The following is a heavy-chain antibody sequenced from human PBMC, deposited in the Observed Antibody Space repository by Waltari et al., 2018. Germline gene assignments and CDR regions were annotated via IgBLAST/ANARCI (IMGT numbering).Heavy chain of an antibody. V-gene: IGHV4-61*02. D-gene: IGHD3-10*02. CDR2: VHTRGNT. Sequence: QVQLQESGPGLVKPSQTLSLSCTVSGGSIKSGSYYWNWIRLPAGKGLGWIGRVHTRGNTDYNPSLKSRVTISLDTSSNQFSLRMTSVTAADTAVYYCAQGFSPDWYVLPTEMFHVWGQGTTVIVSS. J-gene: IGHJ3*01. CDR1: GGSIKSGSYY. CDR3: AQGFSPDWYVLPTEMFHV.